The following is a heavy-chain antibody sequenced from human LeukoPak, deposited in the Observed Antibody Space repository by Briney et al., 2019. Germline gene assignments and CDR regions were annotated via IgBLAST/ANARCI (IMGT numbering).Heavy chain of an antibody. J-gene: IGHJ6*03. V-gene: IGHV3-7*01. CDR1: GFTFSSYW. CDR2: IKQDGSEK. Sequence: PGGSLRLSCAASGFTFSSYWMSWVRQAPGKGLEWVAHIKQDGSEKYYVDSVKGRFTISRDNAKNSLYLQMNSLRAEDTAVYYCASEFGSYYYYYMDVWGKGTTVTVSS. D-gene: IGHD3-16*01. CDR3: ASEFGSYYYYYMDV.